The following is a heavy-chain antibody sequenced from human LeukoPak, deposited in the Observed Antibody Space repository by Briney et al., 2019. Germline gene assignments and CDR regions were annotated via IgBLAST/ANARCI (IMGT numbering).Heavy chain of an antibody. V-gene: IGHV4-34*01. CDR1: GGSFSGYY. CDR3: ARGGSGWYYYYYYYGMDV. J-gene: IGHJ6*04. Sequence: SETLSLTCAVYGGSFSGYYWSWIRQPPGKGLEWIGEINHSGSTNYNPSLKSRVTISVDTSKNQFSLKLSSVTAADTAVYYCARGGSGWYYYYYYYGMDVWGKGTTVTVSS. D-gene: IGHD6-19*01. CDR2: INHSGST.